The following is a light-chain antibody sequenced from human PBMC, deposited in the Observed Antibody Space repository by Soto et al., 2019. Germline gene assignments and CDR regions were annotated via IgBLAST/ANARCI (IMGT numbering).Light chain of an antibody. Sequence: QSVLTQPPSASGSPGQSVTISCTGTSSDLGDYDYVSWYQQHPGKAPKLMIYEVSKRPSGVPDRFSGSKSGNTASLTVTGLQAEDEAYYYCSSYAGNNNLIFGGGTKLTVL. CDR3: SSYAGNNNLI. J-gene: IGLJ2*01. V-gene: IGLV2-8*01. CDR1: SSDLGDYDY. CDR2: EVS.